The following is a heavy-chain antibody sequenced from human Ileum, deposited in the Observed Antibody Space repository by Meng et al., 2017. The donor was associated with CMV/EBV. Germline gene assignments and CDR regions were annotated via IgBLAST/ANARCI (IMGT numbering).Heavy chain of an antibody. CDR2: IRFDGISK. D-gene: IGHD2-2*02. V-gene: IGHV3-30*02. J-gene: IGHJ4*02. CDR1: GFIFSNYG. Sequence: GESLKISCAASGFIFSNYGMHWVRQAPGKGLEWVGFIRFDGISKYYADSVKGRFTISRDNSRNTLYLQMNSLRAEDTAVYYCARYRREGYCSSTSCYTPYYFDYWGQGTLVTVSS. CDR3: ARYRREGYCSSTSCYTPYYFDY.